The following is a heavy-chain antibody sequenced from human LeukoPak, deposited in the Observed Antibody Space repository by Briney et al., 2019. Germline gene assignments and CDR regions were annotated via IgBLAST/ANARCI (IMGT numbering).Heavy chain of an antibody. CDR1: GFTFDDYA. V-gene: IGHV3-9*03. J-gene: IGHJ4*02. Sequence: GGSLRLSCAASGFTFDDYAMHWVRQAPGKGLEWVSGISWNSGSIGYADSVKGRFTISRDNAKNFLYLQMNSLRAEDMALYYCAKGRFPWYFDYWGQGTLVTVSS. CDR3: AKGRFPWYFDY. CDR2: ISWNSGSI.